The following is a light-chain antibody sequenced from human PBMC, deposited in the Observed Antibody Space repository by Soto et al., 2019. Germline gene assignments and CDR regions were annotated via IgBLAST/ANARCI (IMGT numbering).Light chain of an antibody. V-gene: IGKV1-33*01. J-gene: IGKJ1*01. CDR3: LQLCNFSWT. CDR2: DAS. Sequence: DIQMTQSPSSLSASVGDRVTITCQASQDISNYLNWYQQKPGKAPKLLIYDASNLETGVPSRFSGSGSGTDFTFTISSLQPEDFATYYCLQLCNFSWTFGQGTKVDIK. CDR1: QDISNY.